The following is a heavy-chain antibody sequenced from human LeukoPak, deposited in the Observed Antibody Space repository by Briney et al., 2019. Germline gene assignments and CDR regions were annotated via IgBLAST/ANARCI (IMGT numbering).Heavy chain of an antibody. Sequence: GASAKVSCKASGGTFSSYAISWVRQAPGQGLEWMGGIIPIFGTANYAQKFQGRVTITADESTSTAYMELSSLRSEDTAVYYCASPSSAILEWSAYYYYGMDVWGHGTTVTVSS. CDR1: GGTFSSYA. CDR3: ASPSSAILEWSAYYYYGMDV. CDR2: IIPIFGTA. J-gene: IGHJ6*02. V-gene: IGHV1-69*01. D-gene: IGHD3-3*01.